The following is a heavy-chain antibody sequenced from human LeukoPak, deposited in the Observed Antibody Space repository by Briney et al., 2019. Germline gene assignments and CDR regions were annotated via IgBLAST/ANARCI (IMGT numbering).Heavy chain of an antibody. CDR3: ARRITMVRGAPRSRALDI. J-gene: IGHJ3*02. Sequence: SETLSLTCTVSGYSISSGYYWGWIRQPPGKGLEWIGEINHSGSTNYNPSLKSRVTISVDTSKNQFSLKLSSVTAADTAVYYCARRITMVRGAPRSRALDIWGQGTMVTVSS. D-gene: IGHD3-10*01. V-gene: IGHV4-38-2*02. CDR1: GYSISSGYY. CDR2: INHSGST.